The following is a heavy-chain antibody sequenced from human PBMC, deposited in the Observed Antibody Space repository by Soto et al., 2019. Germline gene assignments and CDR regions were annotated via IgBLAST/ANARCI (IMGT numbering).Heavy chain of an antibody. J-gene: IGHJ4*02. V-gene: IGHV1-69*05. CDR1: GGTFSSYA. CDR3: ARCNGYGDYWVDY. CDR2: IIPICGTT. Sequence: SVKVSSKASGGTFSSYAISWVRQAPGQGLEWMGWIIPICGTTDYAQKFQGRVTITRDKSTSTAYMEMSSLRSEDTAVYYCARCNGYGDYWVDYWGQGTLVTVSS. D-gene: IGHD4-17*01.